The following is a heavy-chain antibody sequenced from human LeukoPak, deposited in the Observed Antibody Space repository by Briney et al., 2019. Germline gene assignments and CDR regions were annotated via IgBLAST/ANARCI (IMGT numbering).Heavy chain of an antibody. J-gene: IGHJ4*02. D-gene: IGHD1-26*01. CDR3: AKTRSYSGDY. CDR2: ISGSGGST. V-gene: IGHV3-23*01. Sequence: GGSLRLSCAASGFTFSNAWMSWVRQAPGKGLEWVSAISGSGGSTYYADSVKGRFTISRDNSKNTLYLQMNSLRAEDTAVYYCAKTRSYSGDYWGQGTLVTVSS. CDR1: GFTFSNAW.